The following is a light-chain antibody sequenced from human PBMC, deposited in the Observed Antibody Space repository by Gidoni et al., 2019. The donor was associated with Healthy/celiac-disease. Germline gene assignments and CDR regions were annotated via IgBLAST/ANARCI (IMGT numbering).Light chain of an antibody. Sequence: DIQMTQSPSSLSASVGDRVTITCRASQTISSYLNWYQQKPGKAPKLLIYAASNLQSGVPSRFSGSGSGTDFTLTISSLQPEDFATYYCQQSYSNPFTFXPXTKVDIK. CDR3: QQSYSNPFT. CDR2: AAS. V-gene: IGKV1-39*01. J-gene: IGKJ3*01. CDR1: QTISSY.